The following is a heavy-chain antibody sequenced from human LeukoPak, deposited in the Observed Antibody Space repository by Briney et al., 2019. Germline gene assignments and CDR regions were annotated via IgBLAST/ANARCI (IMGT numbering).Heavy chain of an antibody. D-gene: IGHD2-15*01. CDR3: ARRFCSGGSCYWGHFDS. V-gene: IGHV3-23*01. Sequence: PRGSLTLSCVASGFTFSTYDMGWVRQAPGRGLEWVSLVSGSGTITDYADSVKGRFTISRDNSMSTLYLQMKSLRVEDAAVYYCARRFCSGGSCYWGHFDSWGQGTLVTVSP. CDR2: VSGSGTIT. J-gene: IGHJ4*02. CDR1: GFTFSTYD.